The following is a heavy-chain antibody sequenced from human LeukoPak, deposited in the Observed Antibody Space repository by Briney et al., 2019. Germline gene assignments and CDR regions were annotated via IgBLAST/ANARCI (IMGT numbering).Heavy chain of an antibody. Sequence: SETLSLTCTVSGGSISSYYWSWIRQPPGKGLEWIGYIYYSGSTNYNPSLKSRVTMSVDTSKNQFSLNLSSVTAADTAVYYCARNPVTGTNPKFDYWGQGTLVTVSS. J-gene: IGHJ4*02. CDR2: IYYSGST. V-gene: IGHV4-59*12. CDR1: GGSISSYY. CDR3: ARNPVTGTNPKFDY. D-gene: IGHD1-1*01.